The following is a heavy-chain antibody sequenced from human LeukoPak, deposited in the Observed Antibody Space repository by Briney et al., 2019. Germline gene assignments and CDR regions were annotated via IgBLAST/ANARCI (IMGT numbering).Heavy chain of an antibody. V-gene: IGHV3-21*04. CDR3: APRVVGSAPFDY. CDR2: ISSISSSYI. J-gene: IGHJ4*02. Sequence: GGSLRLSCAASGFTFNNYNMNWVRQAPGKGLEWVSSISSISSSYIYYADSVKGRFTISRDNSKNTLYLQMNNLRAEDTAVYYCAPRVVGSAPFDYWGQGTLVTVSS. D-gene: IGHD2-15*01. CDR1: GFTFNNYN.